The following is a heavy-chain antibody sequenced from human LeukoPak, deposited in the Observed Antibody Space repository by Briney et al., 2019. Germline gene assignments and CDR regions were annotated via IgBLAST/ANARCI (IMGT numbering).Heavy chain of an antibody. CDR1: GDSVSSNSAA. J-gene: IGHJ3*02. V-gene: IGHV6-1*01. D-gene: IGHD6-13*01. CDR2: TYYRSKWYN. Sequence: SQTLSLTCAISGDSVSSNSAAWNWIRQSPSRGLEWLGRTYYRSKWYNDYAVSVKSRITINPDTSKNQFSLQLNSVTPEDTAVYYCARDQAGYSSNWYGDAFDIWGQGTMVTVSS. CDR3: ARDQAGYSSNWYGDAFDI.